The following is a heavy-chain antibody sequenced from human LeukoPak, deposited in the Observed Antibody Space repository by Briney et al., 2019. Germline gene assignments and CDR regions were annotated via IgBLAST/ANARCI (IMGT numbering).Heavy chain of an antibody. D-gene: IGHD1-26*01. J-gene: IGHJ4*02. V-gene: IGHV3-23*01. CDR3: AKGAGYSGSYYASY. CDR1: GFTFDDYG. CDR2: ISGSGGST. Sequence: GGSLRLSCAASGFTFDDYGMSWVRQAPGKGLEWVSAISGSGGSTYYADSVKGRFTISRDNSKNTLYLQMNSLRAEDTAVYYCAKGAGYSGSYYASYWGQGTLVTVSS.